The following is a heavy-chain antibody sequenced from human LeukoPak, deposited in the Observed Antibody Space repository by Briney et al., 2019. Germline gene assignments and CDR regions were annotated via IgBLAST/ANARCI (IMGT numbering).Heavy chain of an antibody. Sequence: SETLSLTCTISGDATSSDRYYGGWVRQPPGEGPEWIGNIHYSGSTYYNPSLKSRVTMSVDTSKNQFFLKLNSVTAADTAVYYCARGRPYSGGYHLDYWGQGTLVTVSP. CDR3: ARGRPYSGGYHLDY. J-gene: IGHJ4*02. V-gene: IGHV4-39*01. CDR1: GDATSSDRYY. CDR2: IHYSGST. D-gene: IGHD1-26*01.